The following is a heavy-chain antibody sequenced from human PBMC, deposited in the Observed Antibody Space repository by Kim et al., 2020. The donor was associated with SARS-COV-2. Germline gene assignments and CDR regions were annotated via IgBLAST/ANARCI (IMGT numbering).Heavy chain of an antibody. V-gene: IGHV5-10-1*01. D-gene: IGHD5-12*01. Sequence: GESLKISCKGSGYSFTSYWISWVRQMPGKGLEWMGRIDPSDSYTNYSPSFQGHVTISADKSISTAYLQWSSLKASDTAMYYCARRYSGDYYYYYGMDVWGQGTTVTVSS. J-gene: IGHJ6*02. CDR2: IDPSDSYT. CDR1: GYSFTSYW. CDR3: ARRYSGDYYYYYGMDV.